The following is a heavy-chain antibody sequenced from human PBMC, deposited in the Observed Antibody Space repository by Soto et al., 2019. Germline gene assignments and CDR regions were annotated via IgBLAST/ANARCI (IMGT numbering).Heavy chain of an antibody. CDR2: MNPNSGNT. D-gene: IGHD5-18*01. Sequence: ASVKGSCQASGYTFTSYDIDWVRQATGQGLEWMGWMNPNSGNTGYAQKFQGRVTMTRNTSISTAYMELSSLRSEDTAVYYCALGSGYSYGYYAFDIWGQGTMVTVSS. J-gene: IGHJ3*02. CDR3: ALGSGYSYGYYAFDI. V-gene: IGHV1-8*01. CDR1: GYTFTSYD.